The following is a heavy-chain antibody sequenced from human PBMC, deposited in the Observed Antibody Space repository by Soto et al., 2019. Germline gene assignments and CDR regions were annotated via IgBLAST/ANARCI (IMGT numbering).Heavy chain of an antibody. CDR3: ARVRSSGCCGMDV. V-gene: IGHV3-33*01. CDR2: IWYDGSNK. J-gene: IGHJ6*02. Sequence: PGGSLRLSCAASGFTFSSYGMHWVRQAPGKGLEWVAVIWYDGSNKYYADSVKGRFTISRDNSKNTLYLQMNSLRAEDTAVYYCARVRSSGCCGMDVWGQGTTVTV. D-gene: IGHD6-19*01. CDR1: GFTFSSYG.